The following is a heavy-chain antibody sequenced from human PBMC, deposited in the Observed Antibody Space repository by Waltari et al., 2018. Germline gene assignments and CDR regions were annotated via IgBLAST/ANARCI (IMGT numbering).Heavy chain of an antibody. D-gene: IGHD3-10*01. CDR2: SGSDGSSA. J-gene: IGHJ4*02. CDR3: GRARVQGVKYFDY. CDR1: GFTFSPYW. V-gene: IGHV3-74*01. Sequence: DVQLVESGGGLVQPGGSLRLSCEASGFTFSPYWMHWVRHGPGTGLMWGHRSGSDGSSASYEYSVRGRFSISRDNAKNTLYLQMNSVRDEDTAVYYCGRARVQGVKYFDYWGRGTLVTVSS.